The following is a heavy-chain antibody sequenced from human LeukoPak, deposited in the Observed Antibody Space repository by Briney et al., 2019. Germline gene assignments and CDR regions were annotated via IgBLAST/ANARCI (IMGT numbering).Heavy chain of an antibody. Sequence: GGSLRLSCAASGFIFSGSAMHWVRQASGKGLEWVGRIRSKANSYATAYAASVKGRFTISRDDSKNTAYLQMNSLKTEDTAVYYCTRHFAPEVGATTDYYYYYMDVWGKGTTVTISS. D-gene: IGHD1-26*01. CDR2: IRSKANSYAT. CDR1: GFIFSGSA. CDR3: TRHFAPEVGATTDYYYYYMDV. V-gene: IGHV3-73*01. J-gene: IGHJ6*03.